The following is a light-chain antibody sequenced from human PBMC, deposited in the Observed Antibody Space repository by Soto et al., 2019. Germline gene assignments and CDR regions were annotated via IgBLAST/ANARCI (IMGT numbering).Light chain of an antibody. J-gene: IGKJ1*01. V-gene: IGKV3-20*01. CDR2: AAP. CDR1: QSVTSNY. CDR3: QQYGSSVTWT. Sequence: EVVLTQSPGTVSLSPGERATLSCRASQSVTSNYLAWYQQKPGQAPRLLIYAAPSRATGIPDRFSGSGSGTDFTLSISRLEPEDFAVYYGQQYGSSVTWTFGQGTKVEIK.